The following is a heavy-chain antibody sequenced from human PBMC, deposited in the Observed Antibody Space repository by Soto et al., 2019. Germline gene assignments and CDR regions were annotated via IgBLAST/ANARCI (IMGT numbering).Heavy chain of an antibody. CDR2: ISGSGGST. D-gene: IGHD4-17*01. Sequence: EVQLLESGGGLVQPGGSLRLSCAASGFTFSSYAMSWVRQAPGKGLEWVSAISGSGGSTYYADSVKGRFTISRDNSKNTLYLKMNSLRAEDTAVYYCAGTTVTSLHYYYYYGMDVWGQGTTVTVSS. CDR1: GFTFSSYA. V-gene: IGHV3-23*01. CDR3: AGTTVTSLHYYYYYGMDV. J-gene: IGHJ6*02.